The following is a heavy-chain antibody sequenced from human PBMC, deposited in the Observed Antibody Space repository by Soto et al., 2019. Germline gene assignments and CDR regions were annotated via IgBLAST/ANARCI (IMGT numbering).Heavy chain of an antibody. CDR1: GFIFSDYW. D-gene: IGHD5-18*01. CDR3: AKEGGYSFGPGNYYGMDV. V-gene: IGHV3-23*01. J-gene: IGHJ6*02. Sequence: GGSLRLSCAASGFIFSDYWMSWVRQAPGKGLEWVSGIIGNGNTTYYADSVKGRFTISRDKSKTTLYLQMNSLRAEDTAIYYCAKEGGYSFGPGNYYGMDVWGQGTTVTVSS. CDR2: IIGNGNTT.